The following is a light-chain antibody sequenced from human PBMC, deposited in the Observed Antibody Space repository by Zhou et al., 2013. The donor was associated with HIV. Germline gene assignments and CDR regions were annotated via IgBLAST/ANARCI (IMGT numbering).Light chain of an antibody. V-gene: IGKV1-9*01. CDR1: LHISNF. CDR2: TAS. Sequence: DIQLTQSPSFLSASVGDRVTLTCRASLHISNFLAWYQQKPGKAPNLLLYTASALQSGVPSRFSGSGSGTEFTLTIDSLQPEDFATYYCQQLXDXPRTFGPGTKV. J-gene: IGKJ1*01. CDR3: QQLXDXPRT.